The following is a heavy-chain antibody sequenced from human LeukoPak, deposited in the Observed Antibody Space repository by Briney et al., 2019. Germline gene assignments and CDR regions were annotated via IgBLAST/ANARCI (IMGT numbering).Heavy chain of an antibody. CDR3: AKALRITIVRGGFDY. V-gene: IGHV3-9*01. CDR2: ISWNSGTI. Sequence: LRLSCAASGFTFRSYGMIWVRQAPGTGLEWVSGISWNSGTIAYADSVKGRLTISRDNAKTSLYLQMNSLRAEDTALYYCAKALRITIVRGGFDYWGQGTLVTVSS. J-gene: IGHJ4*02. CDR1: GFTFRSYG. D-gene: IGHD3-10*01.